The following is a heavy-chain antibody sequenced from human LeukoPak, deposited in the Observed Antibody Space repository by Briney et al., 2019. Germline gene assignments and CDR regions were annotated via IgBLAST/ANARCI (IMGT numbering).Heavy chain of an antibody. CDR2: ISWQSRTK. D-gene: IGHD3-3*01. CDR1: GFTFSNYW. Sequence: GGSLRLSCAASGFTFSNYWMHWIRQVPGKGLEWVSGISWQSRTKKYADSVRGRFTISRDNAQKSLYLQMNSLELEDTALYYCVKDRDFWSGMDVWGQGTMVIVS. J-gene: IGHJ6*02. V-gene: IGHV3-9*01. CDR3: VKDRDFWSGMDV.